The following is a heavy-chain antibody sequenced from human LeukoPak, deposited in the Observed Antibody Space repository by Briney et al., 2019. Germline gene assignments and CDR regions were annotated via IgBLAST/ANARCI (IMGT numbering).Heavy chain of an antibody. CDR1: GFTVSSNY. CDR3: ARSAPTAYYYDSSGYSFDY. Sequence: GGSLRLSCAASGFTVSSNYMSWVRQAPGKGLEWVSVIYSGGSTYYADSVKGRFTISRDNAKNSLYLQMNSLRAEDTAVYYCARSAPTAYYYDSSGYSFDYWGQGTLVTVSS. D-gene: IGHD3-22*01. J-gene: IGHJ4*02. V-gene: IGHV3-53*01. CDR2: IYSGGST.